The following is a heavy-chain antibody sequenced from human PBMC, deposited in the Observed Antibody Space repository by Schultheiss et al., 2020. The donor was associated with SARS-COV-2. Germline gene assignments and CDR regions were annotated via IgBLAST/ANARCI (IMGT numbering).Heavy chain of an antibody. CDR2: ISSSSSYI. V-gene: IGHV3-21*01. Sequence: GGSLRLSCAASGFTFSSYSMNWVRQAPGKGLEWVSSISSSSSYIYYADSVKGRFTISRDNAKNSLYLQMNSLRAEDTAVYYFARITRVATILLSDYWGQGTLVTVSS. D-gene: IGHD5-12*01. CDR3: ARITRVATILLSDY. CDR1: GFTFSSYS. J-gene: IGHJ4*02.